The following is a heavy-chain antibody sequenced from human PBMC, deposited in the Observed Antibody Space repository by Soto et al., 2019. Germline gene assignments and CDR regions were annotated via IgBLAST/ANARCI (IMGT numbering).Heavy chain of an antibody. V-gene: IGHV1-69*02. Sequence: QVQLVQSGAEVKKPGSSVKVSCKASGGTFSSYTISWVRQAPGQGLEWMGRIVPILGIANYAQKFQGRVTITADKSTSTAYMELSSLRSEDTAVNYYAKWGDGYNSGFDYWGQGTLVTVSS. J-gene: IGHJ4*02. CDR1: GGTFSSYT. D-gene: IGHD5-12*01. CDR2: IVPILGIA. CDR3: AKWGDGYNSGFDY.